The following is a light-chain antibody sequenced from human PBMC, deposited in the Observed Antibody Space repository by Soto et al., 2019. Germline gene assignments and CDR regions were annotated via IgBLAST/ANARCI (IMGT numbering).Light chain of an antibody. CDR1: QSIGTY. CDR3: QQSYSTPRT. V-gene: IGKV1-39*01. J-gene: IGKJ1*01. CDR2: SAS. Sequence: IQLTQSPSSLSASVGDRVTITCRASQSIGTYLHWYQQKPGSAPELLIYSASSLQSGVPSRFSGSGSGTDFTLTISSLKPEDFATYYCQQSYSTPRTFGQGTKVDI.